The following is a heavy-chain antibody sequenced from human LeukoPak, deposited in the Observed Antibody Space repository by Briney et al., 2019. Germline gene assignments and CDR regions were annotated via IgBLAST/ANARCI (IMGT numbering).Heavy chain of an antibody. CDR1: GFTVSSNY. J-gene: IGHJ2*01. D-gene: IGHD4-23*01. CDR2: ISGSGGST. V-gene: IGHV3-23*01. Sequence: GGSLRLSCAASGFTVSSNYMSWVRQAPGKGLEWVSAISGSGGSTYYADSVKGRFTISRDNSKNTLYLQMNSLRAEDTAVYYCAKHGAPWRTTVGYWYFDLWGRGTLVTVSS. CDR3: AKHGAPWRTTVGYWYFDL.